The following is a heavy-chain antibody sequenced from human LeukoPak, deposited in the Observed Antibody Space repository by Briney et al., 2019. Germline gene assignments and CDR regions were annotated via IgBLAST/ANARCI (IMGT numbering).Heavy chain of an antibody. CDR1: GYSFSSYW. V-gene: IGHV5-51*01. Sequence: GESLKISCKGSGYSFSSYWIAWVRQMPGKGLEWMGIIYPGDSDTRYSPSFQGQVTISADKSISTAYLQWSSLKASDIAMYYCARLKTTVTPRDLDYWGQGTLVTVSS. CDR3: ARLKTTVTPRDLDY. J-gene: IGHJ4*02. D-gene: IGHD4-17*01. CDR2: IYPGDSDT.